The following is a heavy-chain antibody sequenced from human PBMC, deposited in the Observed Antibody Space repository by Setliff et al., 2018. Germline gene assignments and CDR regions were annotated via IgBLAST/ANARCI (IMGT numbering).Heavy chain of an antibody. CDR2: VIQGGQG. CDR3: AKDRVNDGFWDFDS. J-gene: IGHJ4*02. D-gene: IGHD2-21*01. V-gene: IGHV3-23*01. Sequence: GGSLRLSCATSGFTFREYSMAWVRKVPGKGLEWVASVIQGGQGGCAGSLRGRCSISRDNSKKTVLLQMSNLRAEDTATYYCAKDRVNDGFWDFDSWGQGIVGTVSS. CDR1: GFTFREYS.